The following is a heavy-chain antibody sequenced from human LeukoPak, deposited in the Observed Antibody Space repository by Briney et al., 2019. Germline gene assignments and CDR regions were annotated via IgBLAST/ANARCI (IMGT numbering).Heavy chain of an antibody. J-gene: IGHJ4*02. CDR3: AKDLSGRGDYVLGD. CDR2: INWNGGRT. CDR1: GFTFDDYG. Sequence: GGSLRLSCAASGFTFDDYGMSWVRQAPGKGLEWVSGINWNGGRTGYADSVKGRFTISRDNSKNSLYLQMNSLRAEDTALYYCAKDLSGRGDYVLGDWGQGTLVTVSS. V-gene: IGHV3-20*04. D-gene: IGHD4-17*01.